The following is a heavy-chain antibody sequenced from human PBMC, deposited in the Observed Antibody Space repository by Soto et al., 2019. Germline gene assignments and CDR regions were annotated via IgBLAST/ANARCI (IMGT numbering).Heavy chain of an antibody. Sequence: QVQLVESGGGLVKPGGSLRLSCASSGFPFSDHYMSWIRRSPGKGLEFLSYISPGTTYKNYADSAKGRFTISRDNAKSSLYLQLNGLRAEDTAVYFCSRGGGGGLFDLWGQGTFVTVSS. D-gene: IGHD2-21*01. J-gene: IGHJ4*02. CDR2: ISPGTTYK. CDR3: SRGGGGGLFDL. V-gene: IGHV3-11*06. CDR1: GFPFSDHY.